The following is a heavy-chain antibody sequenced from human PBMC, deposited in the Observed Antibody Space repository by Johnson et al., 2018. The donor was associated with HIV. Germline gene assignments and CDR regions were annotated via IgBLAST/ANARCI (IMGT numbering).Heavy chain of an antibody. V-gene: IGHV3-20*04. J-gene: IGHJ3*02. CDR3: ARDSGSSGRADASDI. D-gene: IGHD1-26*01. Sequence: VQLVESGGGLVKPGGSLRLFCAASGFIFSDYYMTWIRQAPGKGLEWASLINWNGGSTGYADSVKGRFTISRDNAKNSLYMQMNSLRAEDTALYYCARDSGSSGRADASDIWGQGTMVIVSS. CDR2: INWNGGST. CDR1: GFIFSDYY.